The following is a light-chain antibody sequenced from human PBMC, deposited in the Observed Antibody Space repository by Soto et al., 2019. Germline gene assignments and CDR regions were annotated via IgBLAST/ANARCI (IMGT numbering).Light chain of an antibody. Sequence: FKLTQSPSSLSSPVGDRVTITCRASQGIRTDLGWYQQSPGKAPKVLIVGASTLQSGVPSRFSGSGSGTDFTLTISSLQPEDSATYYCLQDFSYPRTFGQGTMV. CDR3: LQDFSYPRT. V-gene: IGKV1-6*01. J-gene: IGKJ1*01. CDR1: QGIRTD. CDR2: GAS.